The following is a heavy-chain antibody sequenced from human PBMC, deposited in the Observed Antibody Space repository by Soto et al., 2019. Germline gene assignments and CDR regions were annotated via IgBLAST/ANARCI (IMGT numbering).Heavy chain of an antibody. CDR3: ARALAPDKSSDF. CDR2: INPTGGAT. V-gene: IGHV1-46*01. Sequence: QVQLVQSGAEVKKPGASVIVSCKASGYTFTIYYIQWVRQAPGQGLEWMGRINPTGGATSYAQKFQGGVTMTSDTSTSTVYMEVNSLRSEDTAVYYCARALAPDKSSDFWGQGTLVTVSS. J-gene: IGHJ4*02. CDR1: GYTFTIYY.